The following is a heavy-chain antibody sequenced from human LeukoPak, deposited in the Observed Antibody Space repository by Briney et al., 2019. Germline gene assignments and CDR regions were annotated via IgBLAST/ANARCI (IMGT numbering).Heavy chain of an antibody. CDR2: INHSGST. CDR1: GGSFSGYY. J-gene: IGHJ4*02. CDR3: GRVGIYDFWSGHSLVDY. D-gene: IGHD3-3*01. V-gene: IGHV4-34*01. Sequence: PSETLSLTCAVYGGSFSGYYWSWIRQPPGKGLEWIGEINHSGSTNYNPSLKSRVTISVDTSKNQFSLKLSSVTAADTAVYYCGRVGIYDFWSGHSLVDYWGQGTLVTVSS.